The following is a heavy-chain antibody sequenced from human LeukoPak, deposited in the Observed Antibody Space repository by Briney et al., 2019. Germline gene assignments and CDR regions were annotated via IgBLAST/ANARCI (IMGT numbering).Heavy chain of an antibody. D-gene: IGHD1-26*01. CDR2: IYYSGST. J-gene: IGHJ5*02. V-gene: IGHV4-61*08. Sequence: SETLSLTCAVSGGSISSGGYSWSWIRQPPGKGLEWIGYIYYSGSTNYNPSLKSRVTISVDTSKNQFSLKLSSVTAADTAVYYCARDRVGATGNWFDPWGQGTLVTVSS. CDR3: ARDRVGATGNWFDP. CDR1: GGSISSGGYS.